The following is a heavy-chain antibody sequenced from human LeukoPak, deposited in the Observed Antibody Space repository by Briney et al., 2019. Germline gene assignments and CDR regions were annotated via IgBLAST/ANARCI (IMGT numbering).Heavy chain of an antibody. CDR2: IYYSGST. D-gene: IGHD4-17*01. CDR1: GFTVRSNY. Sequence: GSLRLSCAASGFTVRSNYMSWVRQPPGKGLEWIGSIYYSGSTYYNPSLKSRVTISVDTSKNQFSLKLSSVTAADTAVYYCARQRSPDYGDYVGSFWYFDLWGRGTLVTVSS. J-gene: IGHJ2*01. CDR3: ARQRSPDYGDYVGSFWYFDL. V-gene: IGHV4-39*01.